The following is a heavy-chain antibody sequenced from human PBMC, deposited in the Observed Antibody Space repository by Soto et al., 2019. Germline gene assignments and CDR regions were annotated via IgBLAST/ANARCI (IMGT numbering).Heavy chain of an antibody. CDR2: IYPGDSDV. CDR1: GYNFRHYY. V-gene: IGHV5-51*01. J-gene: IGHJ5*02. CDR3: AKPRKVTTAVGHMRFDP. Sequence: RGESLKISCQASGYNFRHYYIAWVRQKPGRGLEWVGLIYPGDSDVRYSPSVQGQVTISVDRSTDTAFLQWNSLKASDSATYSCAKPRKVTTAVGHMRFDPWLQGNLVTVSS. D-gene: IGHD2-21*02.